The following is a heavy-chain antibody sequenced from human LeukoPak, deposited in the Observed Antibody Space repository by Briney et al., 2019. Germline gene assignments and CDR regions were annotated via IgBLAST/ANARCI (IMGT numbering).Heavy chain of an antibody. V-gene: IGHV3-7*01. J-gene: IGHJ4*02. CDR1: GITFSSCW. Sequence: GGSLRLSCAVSGITFSSCWMSWVRQAPGKGLEWVANINPDGTLKFYVDFMKGRFTISRDNAKNSLYLQMNSLRVEDTAVYYCAIDTRGPGYWGQGTLVTVSS. CDR3: AIDTRGPGY. CDR2: INPDGTLK.